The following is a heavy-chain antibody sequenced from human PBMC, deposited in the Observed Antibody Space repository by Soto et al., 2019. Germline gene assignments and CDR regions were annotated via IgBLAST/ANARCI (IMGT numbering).Heavy chain of an antibody. CDR1: GFTFSSYW. Sequence: GGSLRLSCAASGFTFSSYWMSWVRQAPGKGLEWVANIKQDGSEKYYVDSVKGRFTISRDNAKNSLYLQMNSLRAEDTAVYYCARLPGVWCSGGSCQLAYYYYYYMDVWGKGTTVTVSS. CDR2: IKQDGSEK. CDR3: ARLPGVWCSGGSCQLAYYYYYYMDV. V-gene: IGHV3-7*01. J-gene: IGHJ6*03. D-gene: IGHD2-15*01.